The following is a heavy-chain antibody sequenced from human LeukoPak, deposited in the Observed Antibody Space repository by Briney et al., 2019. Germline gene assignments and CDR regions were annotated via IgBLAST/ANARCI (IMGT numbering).Heavy chain of an antibody. CDR1: GFTFSSYE. D-gene: IGHD6-19*01. V-gene: IGHV3-48*03. J-gene: IGHJ4*02. CDR2: ISSSGSTI. Sequence: GGSLRLSCAASGFTFSSYEMNWVRQAPGRGREGVSYISSSGSTIYYADSVKGRFTISRDNAKNSLYLQMNSLRAEDTAVYYCASSPEYSSGLLDYWGQGTLVTVSS. CDR3: ASSPEYSSGLLDY.